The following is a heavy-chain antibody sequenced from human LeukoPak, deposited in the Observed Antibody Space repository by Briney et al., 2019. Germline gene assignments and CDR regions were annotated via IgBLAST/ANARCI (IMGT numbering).Heavy chain of an antibody. CDR2: IYPGDSDA. J-gene: IGHJ5*02. Sequence: GESLKISCKASGYIFTNYWIGWVRQMPGKGLEWMGIIYPGDSDARYGPSLQGQVTISADKSISTAYLQWSSLKASDTATYYCARRGGQTTSSTYYAAWGQGTLVTVSS. CDR3: ARRGGQTTSSTYYAA. CDR1: GYIFTNYW. V-gene: IGHV5-51*01. D-gene: IGHD3-22*01.